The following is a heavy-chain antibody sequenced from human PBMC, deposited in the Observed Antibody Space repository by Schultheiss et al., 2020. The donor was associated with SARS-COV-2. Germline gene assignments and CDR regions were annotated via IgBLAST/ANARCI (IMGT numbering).Heavy chain of an antibody. D-gene: IGHD4-17*01. Sequence: ASVKVSCKASGGTFSSYAISWVRQAPGQGLEWMGIINPSGGSTSYAQKFQGRVTMTRDTSTSTVYMELSSLRSEDTAVYYCARDRRDYGVVDYWGQGTLVTVSS. CDR1: GGTFSSYA. V-gene: IGHV1-46*01. CDR2: INPSGGST. CDR3: ARDRRDYGVVDY. J-gene: IGHJ4*02.